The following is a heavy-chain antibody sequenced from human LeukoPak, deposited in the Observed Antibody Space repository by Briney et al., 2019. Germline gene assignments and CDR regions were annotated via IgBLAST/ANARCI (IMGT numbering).Heavy chain of an antibody. V-gene: IGHV4-59*01. Sequence: SETPSLTCTVSGGSISTYYWSWIRQPPGKGLEWIGYISYTVTSNYNPSLKSRVTISVDTSKNQFSLKLSSVTAADTAVYYCARVGDWNDLVYWGQGTLVTVSS. CDR1: GGSISTYY. D-gene: IGHD1-1*01. J-gene: IGHJ4*02. CDR2: ISYTVTS. CDR3: ARVGDWNDLVY.